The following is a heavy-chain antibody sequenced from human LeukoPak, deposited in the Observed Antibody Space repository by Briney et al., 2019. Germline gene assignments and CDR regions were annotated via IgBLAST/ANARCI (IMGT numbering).Heavy chain of an antibody. D-gene: IGHD6-13*01. Sequence: GGSLRLSCAASGFTFSSYWMSWVRQAPGKGLEWVANIKQDGSEKYYVDSVKGRFTISRDNAKNSLYLQMNSLRAEDTAVYYCARDGRIAAAGSYYWGQGTLVTVSS. CDR1: GFTFSSYW. CDR2: IKQDGSEK. CDR3: ARDGRIAAAGSYY. J-gene: IGHJ4*02. V-gene: IGHV3-7*01.